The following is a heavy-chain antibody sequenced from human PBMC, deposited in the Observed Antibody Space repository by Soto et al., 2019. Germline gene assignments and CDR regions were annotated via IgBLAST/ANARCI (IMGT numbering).Heavy chain of an antibody. CDR2: ICHSGST. J-gene: IGHJ4*02. D-gene: IGHD5-12*01. CDR3: AAGGGLPRYY. Sequence: QLQLQESGSGLVKPSQTLSLTCAVSGGSIRSGGYSWSWIRQPPGKGLEWIGYICHSGSTYYNPALKSRVTISVDRSKKQFSLKLSSVTAADTAVYYCAAGGGLPRYYWGQGTLVTVSS. CDR1: GGSIRSGGYS. V-gene: IGHV4-30-2*01.